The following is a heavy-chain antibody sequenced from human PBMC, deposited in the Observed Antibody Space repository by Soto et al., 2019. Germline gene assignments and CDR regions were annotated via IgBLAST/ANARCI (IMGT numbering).Heavy chain of an antibody. CDR3: STAPIVVVPAASYYYYYMDV. CDR1: GFTFSNAW. J-gene: IGHJ6*03. CDR2: IKSKTDGGTT. D-gene: IGHD2-2*01. Sequence: VQLVESGGGLVKPGGSLRLSCAASGFTFSNAWMSWVRQAPGKGLEWVGRIKSKTDGGTTDYAAPVKGRFTISRDDSNNTLYLQMNSLKTEYTAVYYCSTAPIVVVPAASYYYYYMDVWGKGTTVTVSS. V-gene: IGHV3-15*01.